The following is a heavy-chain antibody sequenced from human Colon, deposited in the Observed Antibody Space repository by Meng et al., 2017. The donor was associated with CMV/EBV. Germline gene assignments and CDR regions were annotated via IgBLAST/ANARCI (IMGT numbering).Heavy chain of an antibody. CDR2: ISPYNGDT. Sequence: VQRGQAGAGVKKPGASVKVSCKTSCYTFTNFGISWVRQAPGQGLEWMAYISPYNGDTNYAQRFQGRVALTTDTSTSTVYMELGSLTSDDTAMYYCARELARGGYWGQGTLVTVSS. CDR1: CYTFTNFG. J-gene: IGHJ4*02. CDR3: ARELARGGY. V-gene: IGHV1-18*01.